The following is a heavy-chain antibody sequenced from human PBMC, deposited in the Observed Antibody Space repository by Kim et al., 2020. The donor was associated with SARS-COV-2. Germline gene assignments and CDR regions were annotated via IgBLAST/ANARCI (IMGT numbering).Heavy chain of an antibody. CDR2: ISSSSSYI. D-gene: IGHD2-21*02. Sequence: GGSLRLSCAASGFTFSSYSMNRVCQAPGKGLEWVSSISSSSSYIYYADSVKGRFTISRDNAKNSLYLQMNSLRAEDTAVYYCARDWEGYCGGDCYPEGYFDYWGQGTLVTVSS. CDR3: ARDWEGYCGGDCYPEGYFDY. J-gene: IGHJ4*02. V-gene: IGHV3-21*04. CDR1: GFTFSSYS.